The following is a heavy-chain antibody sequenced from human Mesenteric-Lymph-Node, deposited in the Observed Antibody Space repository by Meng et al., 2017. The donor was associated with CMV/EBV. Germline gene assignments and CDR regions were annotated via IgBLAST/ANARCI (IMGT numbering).Heavy chain of an antibody. J-gene: IGHJ4*02. CDR2: IKQDGSEK. D-gene: IGHD2-2*01. CDR1: GFTFSNYW. CDR3: ARDHPMGRPAAVGYYFDY. V-gene: IGHV3-7*01. Sequence: GGSLRLSCVASGFTFSNYWMVWVRQAPGERLEWVATIKQDGSEKYYVDSVTGRFTISRDNTKNSLYLQMNSLRAEDTAVYYCARDHPMGRPAAVGYYFDYWGQGTLVTVSS.